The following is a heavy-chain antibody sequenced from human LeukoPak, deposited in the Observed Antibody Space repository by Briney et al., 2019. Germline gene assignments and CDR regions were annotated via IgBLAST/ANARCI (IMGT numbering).Heavy chain of an antibody. Sequence: GGSLRLSCAASGFTFSSYNMNWVRQAPGKGLEWVSYISSTSNTIYYADSVKGRFTISRDNAKNSLYLQMNSLRAEDTAVYYCARGDPYYDFWSGYRNNWFDPWGQGTLVTVSS. CDR1: GFTFSSYN. D-gene: IGHD3-3*01. CDR2: ISSTSNTI. J-gene: IGHJ5*02. V-gene: IGHV3-48*04. CDR3: ARGDPYYDFWSGYRNNWFDP.